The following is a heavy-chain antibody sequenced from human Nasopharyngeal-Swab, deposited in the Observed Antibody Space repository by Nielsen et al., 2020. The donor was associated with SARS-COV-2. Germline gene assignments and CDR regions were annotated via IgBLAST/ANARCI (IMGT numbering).Heavy chain of an antibody. CDR3: ARGMGVLRWHFDY. D-gene: IGHD4-23*01. V-gene: IGHV1-2*02. J-gene: IGHJ4*02. CDR2: INPNSGGT. Sequence: ASVKVSCKASGYTFTGYYMHGVRQAPGQGLEWMGWINPNSGGTNYAQKFQGRVTMTRDTSISTAYMELSRLRSDDTAVYYCARGMGVLRWHFDYWGQGTLVTVSS. CDR1: GYTFTGYY.